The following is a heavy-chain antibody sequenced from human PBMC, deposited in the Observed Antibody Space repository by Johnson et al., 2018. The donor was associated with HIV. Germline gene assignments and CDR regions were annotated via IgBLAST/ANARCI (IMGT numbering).Heavy chain of an antibody. CDR2: IKSKTDGGTT. CDR3: TTKTTVVTLGFDI. J-gene: IGHJ3*02. D-gene: IGHD4-23*01. V-gene: IGHV3-15*01. Sequence: VQLVESGGGLVKPGGSLRLSCAASGFTFSNAWMSWVRQAPGKGLEWVGRIKSKTDGGTTDYAAPVKGRFTISRDDSKNTRYLQMNSLKTEDTAVYYCTTKTTVVTLGFDIWGQGTMVTVSS. CDR1: GFTFSNAW.